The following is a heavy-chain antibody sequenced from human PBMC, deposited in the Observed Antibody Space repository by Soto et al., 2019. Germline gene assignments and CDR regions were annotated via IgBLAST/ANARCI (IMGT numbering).Heavy chain of an antibody. V-gene: IGHV3-33*01. D-gene: IGHD2-15*01. Sequence: GGSLRLSCAASGFTFSSYGMHWVRQAPGKGLEWVAVIWYDGSNKYYADSVKGRFTISRDNSKNTLYLQMNSLRAEDTAGYYCARLNRPLGYCSGGSCYFHGMDVWGQGTTVTVSS. CDR3: ARLNRPLGYCSGGSCYFHGMDV. CDR2: IWYDGSNK. CDR1: GFTFSSYG. J-gene: IGHJ6*02.